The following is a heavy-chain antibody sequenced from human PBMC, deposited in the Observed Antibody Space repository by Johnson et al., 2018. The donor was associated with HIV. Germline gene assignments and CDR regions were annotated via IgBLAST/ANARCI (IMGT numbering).Heavy chain of an antibody. Sequence: QLVESGGGLIQPGGSLRLSCAASGFTFSSNAMHWVRQAPGKGLEWVAFIVYDGSKYYYTDSVKGRFTISRENSKNTLYLQMNSLRAEDTAVYYCAREDSAFDIWGQGTMVTVSS. CDR1: GFTFSSNA. V-gene: IGHV3-33*08. CDR2: IVYDGSKY. J-gene: IGHJ3*02. CDR3: AREDSAFDI.